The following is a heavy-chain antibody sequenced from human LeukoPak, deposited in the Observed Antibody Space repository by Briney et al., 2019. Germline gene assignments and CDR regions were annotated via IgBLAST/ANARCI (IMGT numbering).Heavy chain of an antibody. Sequence: SETLSLTCTVSGGSISSYYWNWIRQPPGKGLEWIGYIYNSGSTNNNPSLKSRVTISVDTSKNQFSLKLSSVTAADTAVYYCARDFRIIAVAGPNWFDPWGQGTLVTVSS. V-gene: IGHV4-59*12. J-gene: IGHJ5*02. D-gene: IGHD6-19*01. CDR2: IYNSGST. CDR1: GGSISSYY. CDR3: ARDFRIIAVAGPNWFDP.